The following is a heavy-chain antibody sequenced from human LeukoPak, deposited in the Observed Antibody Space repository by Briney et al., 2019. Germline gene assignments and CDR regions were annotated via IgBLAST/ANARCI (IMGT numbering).Heavy chain of an antibody. Sequence: ASVKVSCKASGGTFSSYAISWVRQAPGQGLEWMGGIIPIFGTANYAQKFQGRVTITTDESTSTAYMELSSLRSEDTAVYYCARSGDYSIYNWFDPWGQGTLVTVSS. CDR3: ARSGDYSIYNWFDP. D-gene: IGHD4-17*01. CDR1: GGTFSSYA. V-gene: IGHV1-69*05. J-gene: IGHJ5*02. CDR2: IIPIFGTA.